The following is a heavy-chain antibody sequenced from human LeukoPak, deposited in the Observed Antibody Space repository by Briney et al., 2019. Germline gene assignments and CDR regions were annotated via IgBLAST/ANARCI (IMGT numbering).Heavy chain of an antibody. CDR3: ASFVGGSGSRDY. D-gene: IGHD3-10*01. CDR1: GFTFSSYS. J-gene: IGHJ4*02. Sequence: GGSLRLSSAASGFTFSSYSMNWVRQAPGKGLEWVSSISSSSSYIYYADSVKGRFTISRDNAKNSLYLQMNSRRAEDTAVYYCASFVGGSGSRDYWGQGTLVTVSS. V-gene: IGHV3-21*01. CDR2: ISSSSSYI.